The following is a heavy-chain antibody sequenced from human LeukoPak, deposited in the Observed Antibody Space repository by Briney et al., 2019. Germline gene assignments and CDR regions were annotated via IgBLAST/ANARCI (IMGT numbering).Heavy chain of an antibody. V-gene: IGHV4-59*01. J-gene: IGHJ4*02. CDR3: AGQGEVGATVY. D-gene: IGHD1-26*01. CDR1: GGSISSYY. Sequence: SETLSLTCTVSGGSISSYYWSWIRQPPGKGLEWIGYIYYSGSTNYNPSLKSRVTISVDTSKNQFSLKLSSMTAADTAVYYCAGQGEVGATVYWGQGTLVTVSS. CDR2: IYYSGST.